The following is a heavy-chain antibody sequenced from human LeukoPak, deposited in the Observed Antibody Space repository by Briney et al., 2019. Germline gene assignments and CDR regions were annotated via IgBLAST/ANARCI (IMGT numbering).Heavy chain of an antibody. D-gene: IGHD3-3*01. Sequence: AVTVSCQASGGTFRSYALGWLQQAARQGLEWMGGVIPIFGTANHPHKFQGTVTLTADESPDPAYMELSSLRSEDTAVYYCAKTPYYDFWSGYYFYFDYWGQGTLVTVSS. CDR3: AKTPYYDFWSGYYFYFDY. V-gene: IGHV1-69*01. CDR1: GGTFRSYA. J-gene: IGHJ4*02. CDR2: VIPIFGTA.